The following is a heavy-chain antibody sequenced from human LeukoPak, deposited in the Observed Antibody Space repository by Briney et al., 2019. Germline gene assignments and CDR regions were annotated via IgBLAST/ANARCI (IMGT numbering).Heavy chain of an antibody. Sequence: PGGSLRLSCAASGFTFSSYSMNWVRQAPGKGLGWVSSISSSSYIYYADSVKGRFTISRDNAKNSLYLQMNSLRAEDTAVYYCARDLKSSFDYWGQGTLVTVSS. J-gene: IGHJ4*02. CDR3: ARDLKSSFDY. CDR2: ISSSSYI. V-gene: IGHV3-21*01. CDR1: GFTFSSYS.